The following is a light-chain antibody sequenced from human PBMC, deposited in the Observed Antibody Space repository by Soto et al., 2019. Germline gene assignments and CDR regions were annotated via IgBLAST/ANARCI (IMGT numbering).Light chain of an antibody. J-gene: IGLJ2*01. CDR1: SSDVGGYNY. CDR2: DVS. V-gene: IGLV2-14*01. Sequence: QSVLTQPASVSGSPGQSITISCTGTSSDVGGYNYVSWYQQHPGKAPKLMIYDVSNRPSGVSNRFSGSKSGNTASLTISGLQAEDEADYFRSSYTTSTTRVVIGGGTKLTVL. CDR3: SSYTTSTTRVV.